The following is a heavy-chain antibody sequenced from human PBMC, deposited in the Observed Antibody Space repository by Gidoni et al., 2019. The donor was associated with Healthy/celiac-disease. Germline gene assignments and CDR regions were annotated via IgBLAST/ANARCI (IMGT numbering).Heavy chain of an antibody. Sequence: QVQLVQSGAEVKKPGASVKVSCKASGYTFTGYYMHWVRQAPGQGLEWMGRINPNSGGTNYAQKFQGRVTMTRDTSISTAYMELSRLRSDDTAVYYCARSGGGSCSLPYCQLDYWGQGTLVTVSS. CDR3: ARSGGGSCSLPYCQLDY. J-gene: IGHJ4*02. D-gene: IGHD2-15*01. CDR2: INPNSGGT. V-gene: IGHV1-2*06. CDR1: GYTFTGYY.